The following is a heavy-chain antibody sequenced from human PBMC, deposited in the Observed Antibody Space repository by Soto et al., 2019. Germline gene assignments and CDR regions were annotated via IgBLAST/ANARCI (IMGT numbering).Heavy chain of an antibody. D-gene: IGHD3-3*01. V-gene: IGHV3-30*18. Sequence: PGGSLRLSCAASGFTFSSYGMHWVRQAPGKGLERVAVISYDGSNKYYADSVKGRFTISRDNSKNTLYLQMNSLRAEDTAVYYCAKDRRITIFGVVISPDYYYYGMDVWGQGTTVTVSS. CDR3: AKDRRITIFGVVISPDYYYYGMDV. CDR1: GFTFSSYG. J-gene: IGHJ6*02. CDR2: ISYDGSNK.